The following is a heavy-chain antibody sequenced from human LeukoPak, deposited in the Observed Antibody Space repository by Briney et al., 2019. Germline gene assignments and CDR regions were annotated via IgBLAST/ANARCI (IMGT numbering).Heavy chain of an antibody. CDR1: GFTFSDHG. Sequence: GRSLRLSCAASGFTFSDHGMHWVRQAPGKGLEWVAVMAYDGSNKSYADSVKGRFTISRDNSKNTLYLQMNSLRTEDTAIYCCAKDKGSASYSTYYFDYWGRGTLVTVSS. V-gene: IGHV3-30*18. CDR2: MAYDGSNK. CDR3: AKDKGSASYSTYYFDY. D-gene: IGHD3-10*01. J-gene: IGHJ4*02.